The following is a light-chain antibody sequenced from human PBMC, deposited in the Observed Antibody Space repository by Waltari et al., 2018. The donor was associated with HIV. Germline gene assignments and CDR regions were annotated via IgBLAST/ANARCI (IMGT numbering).Light chain of an antibody. V-gene: IGLV2-23*01. J-gene: IGLJ3*02. Sequence: QSALTQPASVSGSPGQSLTISCTGTSTDVGTYELVSWYQPTPGKAPKLMMYEGTKLSSGVSNRFSGSKSGNTASLTISGLQAEDEADYYCCSYAGTNGLVFGGGTKLTVL. CDR3: CSYAGTNGLV. CDR1: STDVGTYEL. CDR2: EGT.